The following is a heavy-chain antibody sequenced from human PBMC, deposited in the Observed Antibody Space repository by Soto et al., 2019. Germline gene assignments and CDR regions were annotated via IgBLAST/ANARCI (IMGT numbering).Heavy chain of an antibody. J-gene: IGHJ4*02. CDR1: GGTXTSYA. Sequence: SXKVSFKASGGTXTSYAIGWVRQAPGRGLEWMGGIIPIFGTANYAQKFQGRVTITADKSTSTPYMELTSLRSEDTAVYYCAASDYWGQGTLGTVSS. CDR2: IIPIFGTA. CDR3: AASDY. V-gene: IGHV1-69*06.